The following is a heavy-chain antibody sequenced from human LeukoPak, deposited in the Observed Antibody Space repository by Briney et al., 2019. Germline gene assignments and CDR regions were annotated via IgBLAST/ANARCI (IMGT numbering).Heavy chain of an antibody. Sequence: PSETLSLTCTVSGGSISSYYWSWIRQPPGKGLECIGYIYYSGSTNYNPSLKSRVTISVDTSKNQFSLKLSSVTAADTAVYYCARDIRYGDPYWYFDLWGRGTLVTVSS. CDR2: IYYSGST. V-gene: IGHV4-59*01. CDR1: GGSISSYY. D-gene: IGHD4-17*01. J-gene: IGHJ2*01. CDR3: ARDIRYGDPYWYFDL.